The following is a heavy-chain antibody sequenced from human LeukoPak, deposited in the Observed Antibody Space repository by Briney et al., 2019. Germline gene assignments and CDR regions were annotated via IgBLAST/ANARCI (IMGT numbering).Heavy chain of an antibody. Sequence: SETLSLTCTVSGGSISSSSYYWGWIRQPPGKGLEWIGSIDYSGSTYYNPSLKSRVTISVDTSKNQFSLKLSSVTAADTAVYYCASLGNWRRYYFDYWGQGTLVTVSS. CDR1: GGSISSSSYY. CDR3: ASLGNWRRYYFDY. V-gene: IGHV4-39*01. J-gene: IGHJ4*02. D-gene: IGHD1-1*01. CDR2: IDYSGST.